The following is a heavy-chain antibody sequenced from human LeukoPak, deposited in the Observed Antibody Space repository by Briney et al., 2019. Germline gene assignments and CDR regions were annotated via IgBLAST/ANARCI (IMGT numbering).Heavy chain of an antibody. J-gene: IGHJ4*02. Sequence: GESLRLSCAASGFTFSSSAMSWFRQAPGKGLEWVSSISGSVSGGSTYYADSVKGRFTISRDNSKNTLYLQMNSLRAEDTAVYYCAKSGYNRFDYWGQGTLVTVSS. CDR2: ISGSVSGGST. D-gene: IGHD5-24*01. V-gene: IGHV3-23*01. CDR1: GFTFSSSA. CDR3: AKSGYNRFDY.